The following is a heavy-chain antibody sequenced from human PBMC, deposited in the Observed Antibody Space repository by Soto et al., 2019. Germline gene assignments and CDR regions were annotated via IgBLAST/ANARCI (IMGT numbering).Heavy chain of an antibody. CDR2: ISSSSSYI. J-gene: IGHJ6*02. CDR1: GFTFSSYS. D-gene: IGHD6-13*01. V-gene: IGHV3-21*01. CDR3: ARDQVHIAAAGTLYYYGMDV. Sequence: EVQLVESGGGLVKPGGSLRLSCVASGFTFSSYSMNWVRQAPGKGLEWVSSISSSSSYIYYADSVKGRFTISRDNAKNSLYLQMNSLRAEDTAVYYCARDQVHIAAAGTLYYYGMDVWGQGTTVTVSS.